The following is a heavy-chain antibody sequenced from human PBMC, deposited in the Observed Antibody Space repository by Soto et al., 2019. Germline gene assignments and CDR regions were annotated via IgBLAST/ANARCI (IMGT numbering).Heavy chain of an antibody. CDR3: ARRAETNGWNGFGADKYYFDF. D-gene: IGHD1-1*01. J-gene: IGHJ4*02. V-gene: IGHV1-8*01. CDR2: MNPNTGNS. CDR1: GYTFTSYD. Sequence: QVPLVQSGAEVRKPGASVKVSCEAFGYTFTSYDIYWVRQATGQGLEWMGWMNPNTGNSAYAQKVQGRVTVTSDTSINTVHMELSSLRSEETAVYYCARRAETNGWNGFGADKYYFDFWGQGTLVTVSS.